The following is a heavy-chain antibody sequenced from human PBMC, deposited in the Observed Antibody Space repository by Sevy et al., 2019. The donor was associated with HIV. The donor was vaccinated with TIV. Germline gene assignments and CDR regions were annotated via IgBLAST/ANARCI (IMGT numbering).Heavy chain of an antibody. CDR3: AKGLGMVQGALLSDDI. D-gene: IGHD3-10*01. CDR2: IRYDGSTK. J-gene: IGHJ3*02. CDR1: GFTFSRYG. Sequence: GGSLRLSCAASGFTFSRYGIHWVRQAPGKGLEWVAFIRYDGSTKYYADSLKGRFTISGDNSKNTGFLQMNSLRGDDTAVYYCAKGLGMVQGALLSDDIWGQGTMVTVSS. V-gene: IGHV3-30*02.